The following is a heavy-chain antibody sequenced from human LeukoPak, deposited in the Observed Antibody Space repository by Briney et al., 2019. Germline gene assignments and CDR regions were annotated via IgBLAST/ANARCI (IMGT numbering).Heavy chain of an antibody. CDR1: GFTFSSYG. V-gene: IGHV3-30*02. D-gene: IGHD2-2*01. CDR2: IRSDGSNK. J-gene: IGHJ3*02. Sequence: TGGSLRLSCAASGFTFSSYGIHWVRQAPGKGLEWVAFIRSDGSNKYYADSVKGRFTISRDNAKNSLYLQMNSLRAEDTALYYCAKHGNIVVVPAATSLDAFDIWGQGTMVTVSS. CDR3: AKHGNIVVVPAATSLDAFDI.